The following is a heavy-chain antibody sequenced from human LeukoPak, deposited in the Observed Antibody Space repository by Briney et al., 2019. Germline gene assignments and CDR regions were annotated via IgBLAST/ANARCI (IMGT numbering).Heavy chain of an antibody. Sequence: KPSETLSLTCTVSDDSISRFYWSWIRQPAGKGLEWIGRINTSGSTNYNPSLKSRVTMSVDTSKNQFSLKLSSVTAADTAVYYRARGYTAFDYWGQGTLVTVSS. CDR2: INTSGST. V-gene: IGHV4-4*07. J-gene: IGHJ4*02. CDR3: ARGYTAFDY. CDR1: DDSISRFY. D-gene: IGHD5-18*01.